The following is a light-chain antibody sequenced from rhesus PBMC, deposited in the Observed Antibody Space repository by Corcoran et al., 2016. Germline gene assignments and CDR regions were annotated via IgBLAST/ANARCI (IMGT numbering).Light chain of an antibody. V-gene: IGKV1-28*03. Sequence: DIQMTQSPSSLSASVGDTVTITCRASQGIRSYLNWYQQKPGKAPKLLIYDASSLESGVPSRFSGRGSGTDFALTISRLQPEDFAVYYCLQHNSYPFTFGPGTKLDIK. CDR3: LQHNSYPFT. CDR2: DAS. J-gene: IGKJ3*01. CDR1: QGIRSY.